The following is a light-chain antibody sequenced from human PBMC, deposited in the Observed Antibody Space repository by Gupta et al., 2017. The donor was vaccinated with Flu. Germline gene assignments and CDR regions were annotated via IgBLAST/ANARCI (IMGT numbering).Light chain of an antibody. CDR3: QSYDNTLNSPWV. CDR1: SSNVGAGYD. CDR2: ANT. V-gene: IGLV1-40*01. Sequence: TITCSGNSSNVGAGYDVLWFQQLPGTAPHLLIDANTNRPSGVPDRFSGSKSGTSASLAITGLQAEDEATYFCQSYDNTLNSPWVFGGGTKLTVL. J-gene: IGLJ3*02.